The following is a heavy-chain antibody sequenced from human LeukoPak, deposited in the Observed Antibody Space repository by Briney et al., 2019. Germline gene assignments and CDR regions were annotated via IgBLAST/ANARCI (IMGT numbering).Heavy chain of an antibody. CDR1: GFTFSNYW. V-gene: IGHV3-74*01. J-gene: IGHJ5*02. CDR3: AKGKWLEVAGENWFDP. Sequence: PGGSLRLSCAASGFTFSNYWMHWVRQVPGKGLVWVSRINDDGSATFYADSVKGRFTISRDNAKNSLYLQMNSLRAEDTALYYCAKGKWLEVAGENWFDPWGQGTLVTVSS. D-gene: IGHD6-19*01. CDR2: INDDGSAT.